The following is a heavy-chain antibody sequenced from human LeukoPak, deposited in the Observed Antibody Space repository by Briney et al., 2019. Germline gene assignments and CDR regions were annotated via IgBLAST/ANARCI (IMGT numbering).Heavy chain of an antibody. V-gene: IGHV3-21*01. CDR1: GFTFSSYS. Sequence: GGSLRLSCAASGFTFSSYSMNWVRQAPGKGLEWVSSISSSSSYIYYADSVKGRFTISRDNAKNSLYLQMNSLRAEDTAVYYCARVYAYYYNSSGYYHFDYWGQGTLVTVSS. J-gene: IGHJ4*02. CDR3: ARVYAYYYNSSGYYHFDY. D-gene: IGHD3-22*01. CDR2: ISSSSSYI.